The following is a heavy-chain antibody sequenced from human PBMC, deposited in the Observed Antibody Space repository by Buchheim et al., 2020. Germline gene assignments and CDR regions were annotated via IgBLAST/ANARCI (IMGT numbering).Heavy chain of an antibody. J-gene: IGHJ6*02. CDR3: AKDLVLRYFDRPWYYYGMDV. CDR1: GFTFSSYG. D-gene: IGHD3-9*01. CDR2: ISYDGSNK. V-gene: IGHV3-30*18. Sequence: QVQLVESGGGVVQPGRSLRLSCAASGFTFSSYGMHWVRQAPGKGLEWVAVISYDGSNKYYADSVKGRFTTSRDNSKNTLYLQMNSLRAEDTAVYYCAKDLVLRYFDRPWYYYGMDVWGQGTT.